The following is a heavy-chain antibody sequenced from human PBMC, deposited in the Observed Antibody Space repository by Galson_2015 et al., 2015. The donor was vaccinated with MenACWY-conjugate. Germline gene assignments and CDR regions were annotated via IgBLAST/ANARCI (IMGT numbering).Heavy chain of an antibody. CDR1: GFTVSNYG. CDR3: AREGREGLWSVGTCYFYDF. Sequence: SLRLSCAASGFTVSNYGMAWVRQAPGKGLDWVSAISGGGTTYYAASVKGRFTISRDNSKNTLYLQMNSLRVEDTAVYYCAREGREGLWSVGTCYFYDFWGQGTLVTVSS. CDR2: ISGGGTT. D-gene: IGHD2-15*01. V-gene: IGHV3-23*01. J-gene: IGHJ4*02.